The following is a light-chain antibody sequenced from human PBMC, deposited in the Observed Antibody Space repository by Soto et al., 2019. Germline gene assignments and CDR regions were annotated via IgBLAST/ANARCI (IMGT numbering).Light chain of an antibody. CDR3: QQANSFPPLTLT. V-gene: IGKV1D-12*01. Sequence: DIQMTQTPSSVSASVGDRVTITCRASRGIGRWLAWYQQKPGKAPKLLIYAASSLQSGVPSRFSGSGSGTDFTLTISSLQPEDFATYYCQQANSFPPLTLTFGGGTKVQIK. CDR1: RGIGRW. J-gene: IGKJ4*01. CDR2: AAS.